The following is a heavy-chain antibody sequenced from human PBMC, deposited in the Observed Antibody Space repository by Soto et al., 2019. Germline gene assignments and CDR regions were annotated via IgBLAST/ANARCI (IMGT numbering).Heavy chain of an antibody. CDR2: ISGSGGST. D-gene: IGHD6-13*01. V-gene: IGHV3-23*01. CDR3: AKGGGGYHFDY. Sequence: EVQLLESGGGLVQPGGSLRLSCAASGFTFSSYAMSWVRQAPGKGLEWVSTISGSGGSTYYADSVKGRFTISRDNSKNTLYLQMNSLRSDDTAVYYCAKGGGGYHFDYWGQGTLVTVSS. J-gene: IGHJ4*02. CDR1: GFTFSSYA.